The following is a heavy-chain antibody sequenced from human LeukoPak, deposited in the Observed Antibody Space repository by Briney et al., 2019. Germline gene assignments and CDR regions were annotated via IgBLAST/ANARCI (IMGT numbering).Heavy chain of an antibody. CDR1: GYSISSGYY. CDR3: ARVLQLLYYFDY. CDR2: IYHSGST. J-gene: IGHJ4*02. V-gene: IGHV4-38-2*02. Sequence: PSETLSLTCTVSGYSISSGYYWGCIRQPPGKGLEWIGSIYHSGSTYYNPSLKSRVTISVDTSKNQFSLKLSSVTAADTAVYYCARVLQLLYYFDYWGQGTLVTVSS. D-gene: IGHD4-11*01.